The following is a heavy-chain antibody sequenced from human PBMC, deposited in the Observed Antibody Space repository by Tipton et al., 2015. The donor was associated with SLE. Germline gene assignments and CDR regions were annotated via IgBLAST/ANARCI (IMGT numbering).Heavy chain of an antibody. D-gene: IGHD3-10*01. CDR3: ARGTGIEGNYFYYYYMDV. V-gene: IGHV4-34*01. J-gene: IGHJ6*03. CDR2: INHSGST. CDR1: GGSFSGYY. Sequence: TLSLTCAVYGGSFSGYYWSWIRQTPGKGLEWIGEINHSGSTNYNPSLKSQVTISVDTSKNQFSLKLGSVTAADTAMYYCARGTGIEGNYFYYYYMDVWGKGTTVTVSS.